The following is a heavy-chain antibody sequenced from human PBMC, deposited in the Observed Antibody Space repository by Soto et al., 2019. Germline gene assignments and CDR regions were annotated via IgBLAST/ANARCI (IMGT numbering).Heavy chain of an antibody. Sequence: GGSLRLSCAASGFTFSNYAMTWVRQAPGKGLEWVSGISSSGGTTFYAGSVKGRFVISRDNSKNTLYLQINSLRAEDTAVYYCALRYCSRTTCPPLNSYFYLDVWGKGTTVTVSS. CDR2: ISSSGGTT. V-gene: IGHV3-23*01. D-gene: IGHD2-2*01. CDR1: GFTFSNYA. J-gene: IGHJ6*04. CDR3: ALRYCSRTTCPPLNSYFYLDV.